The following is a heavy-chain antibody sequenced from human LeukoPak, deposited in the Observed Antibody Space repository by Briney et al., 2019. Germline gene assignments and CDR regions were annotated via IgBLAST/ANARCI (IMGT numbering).Heavy chain of an antibody. D-gene: IGHD6-19*01. J-gene: IGHJ6*03. CDR2: IIPIFGTA. CDR1: GGTFSSYA. V-gene: IGHV1-69*06. CDR3: ASSIAVAGTRDDDYYYYYYMDV. Sequence: ASVKVSCKASGGTFSSYAISWVRQAPGQGLEWMGGIIPIFGTANYAQKFQGRVTITADKSTSTAYMELSSLRSEDTAVYYCASSIAVAGTRDDDYYYYYYMDVWGKGTTVTVSS.